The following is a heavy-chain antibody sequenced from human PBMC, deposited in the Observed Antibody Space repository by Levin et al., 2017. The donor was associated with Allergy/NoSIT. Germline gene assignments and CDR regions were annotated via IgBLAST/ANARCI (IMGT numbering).Heavy chain of an antibody. J-gene: IGHJ4*02. Sequence: SGGSLRLSCTVSGGSISSSSYYWGWIRQPPGKGLEWIGSIYYSGSTYYNPSLKSRVTISVDTSKNQFSLKLSSVTAADTAVYYCARQWGRLDTAGGDLDYWGQGTLVTVSS. D-gene: IGHD5-18*01. CDR2: IYYSGST. V-gene: IGHV4-39*01. CDR3: ARQWGRLDTAGGDLDY. CDR1: GGSISSSSYY.